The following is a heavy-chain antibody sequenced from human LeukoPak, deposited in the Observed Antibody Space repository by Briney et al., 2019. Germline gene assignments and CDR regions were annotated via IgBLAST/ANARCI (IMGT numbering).Heavy chain of an antibody. D-gene: IGHD3-3*01. CDR3: AKDVLRFLEWLSLGDC. Sequence: GGSLRLSCAASGFTFSSYAMSWVRQAPGKGLEWVSAISGSGGSTYYADSVKGRFTISRDNSKNTLYLQMNSLRAEDTAVYYCAKDVLRFLEWLSLGDCWGQGTLVTVSS. J-gene: IGHJ4*02. V-gene: IGHV3-23*01. CDR1: GFTFSSYA. CDR2: ISGSGGST.